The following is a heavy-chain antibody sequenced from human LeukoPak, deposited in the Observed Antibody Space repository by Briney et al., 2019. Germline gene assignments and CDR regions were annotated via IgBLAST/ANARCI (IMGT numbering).Heavy chain of an antibody. CDR3: AKPVGTNYGDYYFDY. D-gene: IGHD2-8*01. V-gene: IGHV3-23*01. J-gene: IGHJ4*02. CDR1: GFTFDDYG. CDR2: VSGSGSWT. Sequence: PGGSLRLSCAASGFTFDDYGMSWVRQAPGKGLECVSTVSGSGSWTNYADSVKGRFIISRDNSKNTLYLQMNSLRADDTAVYYCAKPVGTNYGDYYFDYWGQGTLLTVSS.